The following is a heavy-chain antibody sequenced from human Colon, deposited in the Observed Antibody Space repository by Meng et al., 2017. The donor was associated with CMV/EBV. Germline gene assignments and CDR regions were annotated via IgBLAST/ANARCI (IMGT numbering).Heavy chain of an antibody. CDR1: GFTFSSYE. J-gene: IGHJ5*02. D-gene: IGHD2-2*01. Sequence: GESLKISCAASGFTFSSYEMNWVRQAPGKGLEWVSYISSSGSTIYYADSVKGRFTISRDNAKNSLYLQMNSLRAEDTAVYYCASLVVVTAAPNWFDPWGQGTLVTVSS. CDR3: ASLVVVTAAPNWFDP. V-gene: IGHV3-48*03. CDR2: ISSSGSTI.